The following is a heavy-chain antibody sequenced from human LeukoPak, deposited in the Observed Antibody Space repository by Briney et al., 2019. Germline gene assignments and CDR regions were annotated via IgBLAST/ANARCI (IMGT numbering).Heavy chain of an antibody. V-gene: IGHV3-53*01. J-gene: IGHJ4*02. CDR2: IYSGGST. Sequence: GGSLRLSCAASGFTVSSNYMTWVRQAPGKGLEGVAVIYSGGSTYYADSVKGRFTISRDNSKNTLYLQMNSLRAEDTAVYYCARDLNYYDSSGFDYWGQGTLVTVSS. D-gene: IGHD3-22*01. CDR1: GFTVSSNY. CDR3: ARDLNYYDSSGFDY.